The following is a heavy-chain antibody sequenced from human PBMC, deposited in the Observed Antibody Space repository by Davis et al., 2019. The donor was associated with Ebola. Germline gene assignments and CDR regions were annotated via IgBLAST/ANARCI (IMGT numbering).Heavy chain of an antibody. CDR3: AKVPYGSGKYYFDY. V-gene: IGHV3-23*01. CDR1: GFTFSSYA. Sequence: GESLKISCAASGFTFSSYAMSWVRQAPGKGLEWVSAISGSGGSTYYADSVKGRFTISRDNSKNTLYLQMNSLRAEDTAVYYCAKVPYGSGKYYFDYWGQGTLVTVSS. J-gene: IGHJ4*02. CDR2: ISGSGGST. D-gene: IGHD3-10*01.